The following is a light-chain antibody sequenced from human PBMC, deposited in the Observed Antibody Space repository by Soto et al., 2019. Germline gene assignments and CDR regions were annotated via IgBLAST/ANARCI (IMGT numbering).Light chain of an antibody. V-gene: IGKV3-20*01. CDR2: GAS. CDR1: QSVSSSY. J-gene: IGKJ3*01. Sequence: IVLTQSPVTLSLSPRERATLSCRASQSVSSSYLAWYQQKPGQAPRLLIYGASSRATGIPDRFSGSGSGTDFTLTISRLEPEDFAVYYCQQYGRSPFTVGPGTKVDIK. CDR3: QQYGRSPFT.